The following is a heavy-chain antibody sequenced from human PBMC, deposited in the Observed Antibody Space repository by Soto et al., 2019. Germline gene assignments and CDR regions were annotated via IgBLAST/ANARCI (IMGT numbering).Heavy chain of an antibody. Sequence: EVQLVESGGGLVQPGGSLRLSCAASGFTFSSYSMNWVRQAPGKGLEWVSYISSSSSTIYYADSVKGRFTISRDNAKNSLYLQMNSLRAEDTAVYYCAREFRADDYWGQGTLVTVSS. V-gene: IGHV3-48*01. CDR2: ISSSSSTI. J-gene: IGHJ4*02. CDR1: GFTFSSYS. CDR3: AREFRADDY.